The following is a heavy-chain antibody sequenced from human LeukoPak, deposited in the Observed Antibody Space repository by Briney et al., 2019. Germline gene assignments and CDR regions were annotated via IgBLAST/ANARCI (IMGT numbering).Heavy chain of an antibody. Sequence: ASVKVSCKASGYTFTGYYMHWVRQAPGQGLEWMGWINPNSGGTNYAQKFQGRVTMTRNTSISTAYMELSSLRSEDTAVYYCARRYRPETWLRFEYYYYYYGMDVWGQGTTVTVSS. CDR2: INPNSGGT. CDR1: GYTFTGYY. J-gene: IGHJ6*02. D-gene: IGHD5-12*01. V-gene: IGHV1-2*02. CDR3: ARRYRPETWLRFEYYYYYYGMDV.